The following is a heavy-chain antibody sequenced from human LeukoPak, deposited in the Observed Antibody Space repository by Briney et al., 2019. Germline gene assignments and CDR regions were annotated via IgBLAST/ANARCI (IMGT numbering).Heavy chain of an antibody. CDR3: ARSSRNRSNYVWGSYRSVRDRLDRTDYYYYGMDV. D-gene: IGHD3-16*02. CDR2: ISAYNGNT. Sequence: GASVKVSCKASGYTFTSYGISWVRQAPGQGLEWRGWISAYNGNTNYAQKLQGRVTMTRDTSTSTVYMELSSLRSEDTAVYYCARSSRNRSNYVWGSYRSVRDRLDRTDYYYYGMDVWGQGTTVTVSS. J-gene: IGHJ6*02. CDR1: GYTFTSYG. V-gene: IGHV1-18*01.